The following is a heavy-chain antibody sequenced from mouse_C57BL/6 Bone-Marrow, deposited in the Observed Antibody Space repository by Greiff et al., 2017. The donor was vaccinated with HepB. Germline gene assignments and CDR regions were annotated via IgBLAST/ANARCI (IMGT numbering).Heavy chain of an antibody. V-gene: IGHV8-8*01. J-gene: IGHJ1*03. D-gene: IGHD2-4*01. CDR3: ARIWDYDYDWYFDV. CDR2: IWWDDDK. Sequence: QVQLKESGPGILQPSQTLSLTCSFSGFSLSTFGMGVGWIRQPSGKGLEWLAHIWWDDDKYYNPALKSRLTISKDTSKNQVFLKIANVDTADTATYYCARIWDYDYDWYFDVWGTGTTVTVSS. CDR1: GFSLSTFGMG.